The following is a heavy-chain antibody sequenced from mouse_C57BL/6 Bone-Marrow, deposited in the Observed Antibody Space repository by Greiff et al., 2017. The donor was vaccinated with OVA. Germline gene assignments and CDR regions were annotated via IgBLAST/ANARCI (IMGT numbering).Heavy chain of an antibody. D-gene: IGHD1-1*01. J-gene: IGHJ4*01. CDR3: ARARGYYGSSKGMDY. CDR1: GYTFTSYW. CDR2: IDPSDSYT. V-gene: IGHV1-50*01. Sequence: QVQLQQPGAELVKPGASVKLSCKASGYTFTSYWMQWVKQRPGQGLEWIGEIDPSDSYTNYNQKFKGKATLTVDTSSSTAYMQLSSLTSEDSAVYYCARARGYYGSSKGMDYWGQGTSVTVSS.